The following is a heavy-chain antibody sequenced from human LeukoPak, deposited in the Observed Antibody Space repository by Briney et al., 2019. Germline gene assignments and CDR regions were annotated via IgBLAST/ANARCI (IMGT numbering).Heavy chain of an antibody. CDR1: GYTFTGYY. V-gene: IGHV1-2*02. CDR2: INHNSGGT. CDR3: ARDREYQPYIH. D-gene: IGHD2-2*01. J-gene: IGHJ4*02. Sequence: GASVQVSCQASGYTFTGYYMHWVRPAPAQGLAWMGWINHNSGGTNYAQKFQGRDTMTRDTSISTAYMELSRLRSDDTAVYYCARDREYQPYIHWGQGTLVTVSS.